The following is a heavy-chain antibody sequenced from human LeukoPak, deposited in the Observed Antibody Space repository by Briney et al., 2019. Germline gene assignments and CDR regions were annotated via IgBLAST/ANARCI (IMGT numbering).Heavy chain of an antibody. Sequence: ASVKVSCKASGYTFTGYYMHWVRQAPGQGLEWMGWINPNSGGTNYAQRFQGWVTMTRDTSISTAYMELSRLRSDDTAVYYCARGYGMSSGWCSAWFDPWGQGTLVTVSS. CDR3: ARGYGMSSGWCSAWFDP. J-gene: IGHJ5*02. CDR2: INPNSGGT. V-gene: IGHV1-2*04. CDR1: GYTFTGYY. D-gene: IGHD6-19*01.